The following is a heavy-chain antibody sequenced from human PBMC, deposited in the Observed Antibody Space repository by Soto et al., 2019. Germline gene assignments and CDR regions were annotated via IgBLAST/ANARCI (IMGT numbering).Heavy chain of an antibody. Sequence: SETLSLTCSVFGDSVSSDYWSWIRQPPGKGLEWIGYLYYGGRANYNPSLNSRVTISADTSKNHFSLSLSSVTAEDTAVYYCAREHYIRGRYYYFDYWGLGILVTVSS. D-gene: IGHD3-16*01. V-gene: IGHV4-59*08. CDR2: LYYGGRA. CDR3: AREHYIRGRYYYFDY. CDR1: GDSVSSDY. J-gene: IGHJ4*02.